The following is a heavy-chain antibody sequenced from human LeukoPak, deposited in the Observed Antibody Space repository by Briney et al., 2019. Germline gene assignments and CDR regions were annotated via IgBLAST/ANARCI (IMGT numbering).Heavy chain of an antibody. CDR2: ISSDSAYI. D-gene: IGHD5-24*01. CDR1: GFTFSNYN. Sequence: GGSLRLSCAASGFTFSNYNMNWVRQAPGKGLEWVSSISSDSAYIYNADSMKGRFTISRDNTRNSLYLQMNSMRAEDTAVYYCARGAADGYNYFFYYYMDAWAKGTTVTVSS. CDR3: ARGAADGYNYFFYYYMDA. J-gene: IGHJ6*03. V-gene: IGHV3-21*01.